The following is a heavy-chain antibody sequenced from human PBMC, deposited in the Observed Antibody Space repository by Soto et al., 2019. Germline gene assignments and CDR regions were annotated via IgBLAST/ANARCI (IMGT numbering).Heavy chain of an antibody. CDR2: INHSGST. V-gene: IGHV4-34*01. CDR1: GGSFSGYY. D-gene: IGHD3-10*01. CDR3: ARWGEVRGVIILYYYYYGMDV. Sequence: ASETLSLTCAVYGGSFSGYYWSWIRQPPGKGLEWIGEINHSGSTNYNPSLKSRVTISVDTSKNQFSLKLSSVTAADTAVYYCARWGEVRGVIILYYYYYGMDVWGQGTTVTVSS. J-gene: IGHJ6*02.